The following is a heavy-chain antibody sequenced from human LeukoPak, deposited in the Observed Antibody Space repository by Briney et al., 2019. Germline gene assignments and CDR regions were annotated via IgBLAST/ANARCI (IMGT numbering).Heavy chain of an antibody. J-gene: IGHJ6*03. CDR3: AKSSYDFWSGYYIGKDYYYYYMDV. Sequence: PGGSLRLSFPAPGFPFTTYPMTWVRQAPGKGLDWVSAIIGRGGTTNYADSVKGRFTISRDNSKNTLYLQMNSLRAEDTAVYYCAKSSYDFWSGYYIGKDYYYYYMDVWGKGTTVTVSS. D-gene: IGHD3-3*01. CDR2: IIGRGGTT. V-gene: IGHV3-23*01. CDR1: GFPFTTYP.